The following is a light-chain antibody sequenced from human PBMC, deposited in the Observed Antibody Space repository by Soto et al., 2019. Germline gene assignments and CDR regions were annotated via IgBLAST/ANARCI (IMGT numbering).Light chain of an antibody. V-gene: IGKV3-20*01. CDR2: GAS. CDR1: QSVSSSY. J-gene: IGKJ1*01. Sequence: EIVLTQSPGTLSLSPGERATLSCRASQSVSSSYLAWYQQKPGQAPRLLIYGASSRATGIPDRFSGSGSGTDFTLTISRLEPEDFAVYYCQQYGNSPETFGQGTKVESK. CDR3: QQYGNSPET.